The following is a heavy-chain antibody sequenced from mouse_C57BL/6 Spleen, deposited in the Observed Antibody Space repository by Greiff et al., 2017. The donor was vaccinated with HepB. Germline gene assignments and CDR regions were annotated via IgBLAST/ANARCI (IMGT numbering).Heavy chain of an antibody. CDR3: ARPYGNYEGGDY. D-gene: IGHD2-10*02. CDR2: ILPGSGST. J-gene: IGHJ2*01. V-gene: IGHV1-9*01. Sequence: VQLQQPGAELVKPGASVKLSCKASGYTFTSYWMHWVKQRPGHGLEWIGEILPGSGSTNYNEKFKGKATFTADTSSNTAYMQLSSLTTEDSAIYYCARPYGNYEGGDYWGQGTTLTVSS. CDR1: GYTFTSYW.